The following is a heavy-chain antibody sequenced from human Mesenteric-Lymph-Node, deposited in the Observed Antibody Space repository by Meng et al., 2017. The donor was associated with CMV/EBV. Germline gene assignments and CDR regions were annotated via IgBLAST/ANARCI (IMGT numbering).Heavy chain of an antibody. D-gene: IGHD2-2*01. CDR1: GLTFTSYA. J-gene: IGHJ6*02. CDR3: ERYCTSASCPGVYYGMDV. Sequence: GEFLKIFRAASGLTFTSYATSWVRQAPGKGLEWVSAISGSGDKTYYADSVRGRFTISRDNSKNTLYLQMNSLRAEDTAIYYCERYCTSASCPGVYYGMDVWGQRTTVTVSS. CDR2: ISGSGDKT. V-gene: IGHV3-23*01.